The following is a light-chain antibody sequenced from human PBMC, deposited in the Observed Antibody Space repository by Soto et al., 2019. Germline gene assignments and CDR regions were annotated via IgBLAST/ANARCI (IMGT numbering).Light chain of an antibody. J-gene: IGLJ2*01. CDR3: AAWDDRLSAVV. CDR2: RNN. CDR1: SSNIGSNY. V-gene: IGLV1-47*01. Sequence: QSVLTQPPSASGTPGQRVTISCSGSSSNIGSNYVYWYQQLPGTAPKLLIYRNNQRPSGVPDRFSGSKSGTSASLAISGLQSEDEADYYCAAWDDRLSAVVFGGGTKLTVL.